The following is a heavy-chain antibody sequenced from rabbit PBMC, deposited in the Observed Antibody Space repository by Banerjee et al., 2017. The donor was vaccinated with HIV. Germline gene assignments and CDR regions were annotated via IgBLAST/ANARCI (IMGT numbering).Heavy chain of an antibody. D-gene: IGHD4-1*01. V-gene: IGHV1S40*01. CDR1: GFSFSSNV. J-gene: IGHJ4*01. Sequence: QSLEESGGDLVQPGASLTLTCKASGFSFSSNVMCWVRQAPGKGLEWIACIVTGSSDSSDSAYYANWAKGRFTISKTSSTTVTLQMTSLTAADTATYFCARDLAGVIGWNFNLWGQGTLVTVS. CDR2: IVTGSSDSSDSA. CDR3: ARDLAGVIGWNFNL.